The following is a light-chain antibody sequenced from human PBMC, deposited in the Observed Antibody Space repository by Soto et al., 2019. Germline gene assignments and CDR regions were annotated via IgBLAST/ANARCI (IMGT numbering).Light chain of an antibody. Sequence: QSALTQPASVSGSPGQSVTISCTGTSSDVGRYNYVSWYQHHTGKAPKLIIYGVTTRPSGVSHRFSGSKSGNTASLTISGLQAEEEAEYYCASYTTLNTLVLFGGGTKLTVL. CDR1: SSDVGRYNY. J-gene: IGLJ3*02. V-gene: IGLV2-14*01. CDR2: GVT. CDR3: ASYTTLNTLVL.